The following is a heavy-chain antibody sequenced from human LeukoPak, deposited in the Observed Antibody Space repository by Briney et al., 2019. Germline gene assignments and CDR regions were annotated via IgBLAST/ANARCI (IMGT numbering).Heavy chain of an antibody. D-gene: IGHD4-17*01. V-gene: IGHV1-18*01. J-gene: IGHJ4*02. CDR2: ISTYNGNT. CDR3: ARIDYGDYVLFAFGSVETGPIDY. CDR1: GYTFTDFG. Sequence: ASVKVSCKTSGYTFTDFGVNWVRQAPGQGLEWMGWISTYNGNTDYAQKLQGRVTMTTDTSTSTAYMELRSLRSDDTAVYYCARIDYGDYVLFAFGSVETGPIDYWGQGTLVTVSS.